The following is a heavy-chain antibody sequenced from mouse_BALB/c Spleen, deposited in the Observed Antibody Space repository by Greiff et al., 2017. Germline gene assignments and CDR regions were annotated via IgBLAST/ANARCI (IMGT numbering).Heavy chain of an antibody. CDR1: GFTFSDYY. Sequence: EVQRVESGGGLVKPGGSLKLSCAASGFTFSDYYMYWVRQTPEKRLEWVATISDGGSYTYYPDSVKGRFTISRDNAKNNLYLQMSSLKSEDTAMYYCATGSSYGDYWGQGTTLTVSS. CDR3: ATGSSYGDY. V-gene: IGHV5-4*02. CDR2: ISDGGSYT. J-gene: IGHJ2*01. D-gene: IGHD1-1*01.